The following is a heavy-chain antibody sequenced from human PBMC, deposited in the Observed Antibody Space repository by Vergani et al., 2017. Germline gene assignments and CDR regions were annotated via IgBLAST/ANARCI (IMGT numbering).Heavy chain of an antibody. V-gene: IGHV4-30-4*01. CDR3: AREGLGYYDSSGYYYGVFDY. J-gene: IGHJ4*02. D-gene: IGHD3-22*01. CDR2: IYYSGST. Sequence: QVQLQESGPGLVKPSQTLSLTCTVSGGSISSGDYYWSWIRQPPGKGLEWIGYIYYSGSTYYNPSLKSRVTISVDTSKNQFSLKLSSVTAADTAVYYCAREGLGYYDSSGYYYGVFDYWGQGTLVTVSS. CDR1: GGSISSGDYY.